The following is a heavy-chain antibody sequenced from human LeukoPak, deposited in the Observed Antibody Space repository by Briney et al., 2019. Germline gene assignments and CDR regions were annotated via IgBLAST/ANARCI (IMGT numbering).Heavy chain of an antibody. Sequence: SVKVSCKASGGTFSSYAISWVRQAPGQGLEWMGGIIPIFGTANYAQKFQGRVTITADESTSTAFMELSSLRSEDTAVYYCARDRTGIAVAGTDFDYWGQGTLVTVSS. CDR3: ARDRTGIAVAGTDFDY. V-gene: IGHV1-69*01. CDR1: GGTFSSYA. J-gene: IGHJ4*02. D-gene: IGHD6-19*01. CDR2: IIPIFGTA.